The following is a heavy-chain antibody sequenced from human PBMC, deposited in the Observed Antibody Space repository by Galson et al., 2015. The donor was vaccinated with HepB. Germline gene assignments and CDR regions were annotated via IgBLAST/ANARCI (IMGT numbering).Heavy chain of an antibody. D-gene: IGHD2/OR15-2a*01. Sequence: LRLSCAASGFTVSSNYMGWVRQAPGKGLEWVSVIYSGGSTYYADSVKGRFTISRDNSKNTLYLQMTSLRAEDTAVYYCARGPRISMPLDIWGQGTMVTVSS. CDR2: IYSGGST. V-gene: IGHV3-66*01. CDR1: GFTVSSNY. CDR3: ARGPRISMPLDI. J-gene: IGHJ3*02.